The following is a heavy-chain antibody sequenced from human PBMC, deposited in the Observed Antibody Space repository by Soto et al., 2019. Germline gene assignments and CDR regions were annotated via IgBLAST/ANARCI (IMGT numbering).Heavy chain of an antibody. J-gene: IGHJ4*02. Sequence: PSETLSLTCTVSGGTISTYYWSWIRQPPGKGLEWIGNVYYSGSTKYSPSLKSRLTITKDTSKNQVVLTMTNMDPVDTATYYCAHAKRYQLLWAYFDYWGQETLVTVSS. CDR1: GGTISTYY. CDR2: VYYSGST. V-gene: IGHV4-59*01. CDR3: AHAKRYQLLWAYFDY. D-gene: IGHD2-2*01.